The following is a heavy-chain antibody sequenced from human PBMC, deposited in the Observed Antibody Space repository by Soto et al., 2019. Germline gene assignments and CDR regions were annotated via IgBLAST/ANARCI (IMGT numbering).Heavy chain of an antibody. CDR2: IYYSGNT. J-gene: IGHJ6*02. Sequence: SETLSLTCTVSGESISSGDHYWSWVRQSPGEGLEWIGFIYYSGNTYYNPSLKSRVSMSVDTSNNQFSLKLNSVTAADTAVYYCARDAGYCNSVSCYPYNMYVWGQGTTVTVSS. D-gene: IGHD2-15*01. V-gene: IGHV4-30-4*01. CDR3: ARDAGYCNSVSCYPYNMYV. CDR1: GESISSGDHY.